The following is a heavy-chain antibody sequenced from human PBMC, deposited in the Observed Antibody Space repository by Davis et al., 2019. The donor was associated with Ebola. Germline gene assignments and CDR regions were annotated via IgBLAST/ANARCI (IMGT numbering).Heavy chain of an antibody. J-gene: IGHJ6*04. CDR3: AKDQRWDYDGSGHYYYAINV. D-gene: IGHD3-10*01. V-gene: IGHV3-30*18. CDR2: VSYDGNTE. Sequence: PGGSLRLSCAASGFTFTSYGMHWVRQAPGKGLEWVAVVSYDGNTEYYADSVKGRFTISRDNSENTLFLQMNSLRPEDTAVYYYAKDQRWDYDGSGHYYYAINVWGKGTTVTVSS. CDR1: GFTFTSYG.